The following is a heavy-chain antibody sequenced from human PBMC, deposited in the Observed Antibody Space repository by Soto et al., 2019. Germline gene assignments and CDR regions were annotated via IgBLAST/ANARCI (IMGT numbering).Heavy chain of an antibody. CDR2: IKEDGSEK. CDR1: GFTFSSYW. CDR3: ARWGTYCSSSSCYSYFDY. V-gene: IGHV3-7*05. J-gene: IGHJ4*02. Sequence: GGSLRLSCAASGFTFSSYWMTWVRQAPGKGLEWVANIKEDGSEKYYVDSVKGRFTISRDNSKNSLYLQMNNLRAEDTAVYFCARWGTYCSSSSCYSYFDYWGQGTLVTVSS. D-gene: IGHD2-2*01.